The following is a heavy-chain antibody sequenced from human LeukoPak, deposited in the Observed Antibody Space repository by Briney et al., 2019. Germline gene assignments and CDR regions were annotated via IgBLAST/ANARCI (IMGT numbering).Heavy chain of an antibody. Sequence: GGSLRLSCAASGFTFTTYWMTWVRQAPGKGLEWVANIKQDGSEAYYVDSVKGRFTISRDNAKNSLYLQMNSLRAEDTAVYYCARDPGGRVYNYWGQGTLVTVSS. CDR3: ARDPGGRVYNY. CDR1: GFTFTTYW. J-gene: IGHJ4*02. D-gene: IGHD6-13*01. CDR2: IKQDGSEA. V-gene: IGHV3-7*03.